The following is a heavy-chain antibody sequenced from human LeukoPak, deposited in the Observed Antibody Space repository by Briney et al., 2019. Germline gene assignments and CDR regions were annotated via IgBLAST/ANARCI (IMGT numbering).Heavy chain of an antibody. CDR3: ARERAADIAAAGTGRFDY. CDR2: IYTSGST. CDR1: DGSINIDTYY. V-gene: IGHV4-61*09. Sequence: PSETLSLTCTVSDGSINIDTYYWSWIRQPAGKGLEWIGYIYTSGSTNYSPSLKSRVTISVDTSKNQFSLKLSSVTAADTAVYYCARERAADIAAAGTGRFDYWGQGTLVTVSS. D-gene: IGHD6-13*01. J-gene: IGHJ4*02.